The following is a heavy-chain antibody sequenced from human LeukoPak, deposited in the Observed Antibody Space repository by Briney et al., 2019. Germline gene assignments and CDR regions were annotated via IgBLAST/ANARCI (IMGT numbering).Heavy chain of an antibody. V-gene: IGHV3-66*01. D-gene: IGHD6-19*01. CDR3: AKDLKAVAGTDYFDY. Sequence: PGGSLRLSCAASGFTVSSNYMSWVRQAPGKGLEWVSVNYSGGSTYYADSVKGRFTISRDNSKNTLYLQMNSLRAEDTAVYYCAKDLKAVAGTDYFDYWGQGTLVTVSS. J-gene: IGHJ4*02. CDR2: NYSGGST. CDR1: GFTVSSNY.